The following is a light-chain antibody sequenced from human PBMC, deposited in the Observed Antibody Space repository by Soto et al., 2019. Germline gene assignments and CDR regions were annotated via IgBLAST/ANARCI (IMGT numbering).Light chain of an antibody. CDR3: QQADTFPFT. J-gene: IGKJ3*01. CDR2: AAT. V-gene: IGKV1-12*01. CDR1: QDISSL. Sequence: IQMTQSPSSVSASVGDRVTITCRASQDISSLLAWYQHKPGKAPKLLIYAATTLQSGVPSRFSGSESGTEFTLTISSLQPDDFATCYCQQADTFPFTFGPGTKVDMK.